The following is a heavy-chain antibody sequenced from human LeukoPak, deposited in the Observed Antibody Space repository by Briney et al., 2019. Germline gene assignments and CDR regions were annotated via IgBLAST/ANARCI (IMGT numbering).Heavy chain of an antibody. CDR3: ARVFGTAVIPPTRGYFDY. V-gene: IGHV4-59*12. D-gene: IGHD4-23*01. J-gene: IGHJ4*02. CDR1: GVSISSYY. Sequence: PSETLSLTCTVSGVSISSYYWSWIRQPPGKGLEWIGYIYYSGSTNYNPSLKSRVTISVDTSKNQFSLKLSSVTAADTAVYYCARVFGTAVIPPTRGYFDYWGQGALVTVSS. CDR2: IYYSGST.